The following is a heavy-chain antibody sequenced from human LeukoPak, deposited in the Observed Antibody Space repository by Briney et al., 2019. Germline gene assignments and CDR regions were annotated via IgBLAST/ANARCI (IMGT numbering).Heavy chain of an antibody. Sequence: SETLSLTCTVSGVSISGYYWTWIRQPPGKGLEWIGNIYYSGSTYYNPSLKSRVTISVDTSKNQFSLKLSSVTAADTAVYYCARVKAGELERGARFDPWGQGTLVTVSS. D-gene: IGHD1-1*01. CDR1: GVSISGYY. J-gene: IGHJ5*02. CDR2: IYYSGST. V-gene: IGHV4-59*12. CDR3: ARVKAGELERGARFDP.